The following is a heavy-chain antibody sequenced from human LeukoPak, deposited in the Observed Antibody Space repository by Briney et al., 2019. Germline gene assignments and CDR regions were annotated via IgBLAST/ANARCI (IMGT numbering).Heavy chain of an antibody. Sequence: GASVKVSCKACGYTFTSYGISWVRQAPGQGLEWMGWISAYNGNTNYAQKLQGRVTMTTDTSTSTAYMELRSLRSDDTAVYYCASKGQDSSGYFFDYWGQGTLVTVSS. J-gene: IGHJ4*02. CDR1: GYTFTSYG. D-gene: IGHD3-22*01. CDR2: ISAYNGNT. V-gene: IGHV1-18*01. CDR3: ASKGQDSSGYFFDY.